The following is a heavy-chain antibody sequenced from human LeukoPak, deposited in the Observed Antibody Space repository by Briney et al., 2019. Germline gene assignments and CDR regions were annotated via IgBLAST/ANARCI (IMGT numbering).Heavy chain of an antibody. CDR3: ARDNLNWDAFDI. J-gene: IGHJ3*02. CDR1: GFTFSSYA. D-gene: IGHD1-14*01. Sequence: GRSLRLSCAASGFTFSSYAMHWVRQAPGKGLEWVAVISYDGSNKYYADSVKGRFTISRDNSKNTLYLQMNSLRAEDTAVYYCARDNLNWDAFDIWGQGTMVTVSS. CDR2: ISYDGSNK. V-gene: IGHV3-30-3*01.